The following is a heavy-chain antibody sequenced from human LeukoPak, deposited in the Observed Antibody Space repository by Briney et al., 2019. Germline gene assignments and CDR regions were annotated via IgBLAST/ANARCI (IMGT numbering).Heavy chain of an antibody. CDR3: AKDAKYDFWGGNYFDY. J-gene: IGHJ4*02. CDR1: GYTFTSYY. Sequence: ASVKVSCKASGYTFTSYYMHWVRQAPGQGLEWMGIINPSGGSTSYAQKFQGRVTMARDTSTSTVYMELSSLRSEDTAVYYCAKDAKYDFWGGNYFDYWGQGTLVTVSS. CDR2: INPSGGST. V-gene: IGHV1-46*01. D-gene: IGHD3-3*01.